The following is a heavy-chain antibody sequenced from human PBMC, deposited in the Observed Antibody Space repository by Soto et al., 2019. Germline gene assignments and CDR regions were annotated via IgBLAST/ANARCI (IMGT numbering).Heavy chain of an antibody. CDR2: ISSNGGST. CDR1: GFTFSSYA. V-gene: IGHV3-64D*08. Sequence: PGGSLRLSCFASGFTFSSYAMHWVRPAPGKGLEYVLAISSNGGSTYYADSVKGRFTISRDNSKNTLYLQMSSLRAEDTAVYYCVKDLSEQQWYGMDVWGQGTTVTVSS. J-gene: IGHJ6*02. CDR3: VKDLSEQQWYGMDV. D-gene: IGHD6-13*01.